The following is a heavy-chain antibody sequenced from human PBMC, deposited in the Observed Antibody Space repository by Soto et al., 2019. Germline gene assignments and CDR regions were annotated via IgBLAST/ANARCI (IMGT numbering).Heavy chain of an antibody. V-gene: IGHV3-66*01. D-gene: IGHD3-22*01. CDR3: ASRAPNYYDSSGFDY. CDR1: GFTVSSNY. Sequence: GGSLRLSCAASGFTVSSNYMSRVRQAPGKGPEWVSVIYSGGSTYYADSVKGRFTISRDNSKNTLYLQMNSLRAEDTAVYYCASRAPNYYDSSGFDYWGQGTLVTVSS. CDR2: IYSGGST. J-gene: IGHJ4*02.